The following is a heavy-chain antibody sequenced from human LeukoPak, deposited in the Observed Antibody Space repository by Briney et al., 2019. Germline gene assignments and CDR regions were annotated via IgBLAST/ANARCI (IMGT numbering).Heavy chain of an antibody. V-gene: IGHV4-31*03. CDR2: IYYSGST. CDR1: GGSISSGGYY. J-gene: IGHJ3*02. CDR3: ARDYYDSRGEAFDI. D-gene: IGHD3-22*01. Sequence: SETLSLTCTVSGGSISSGGYYWSWIRQHPEKGLEWIGYIYYSGSTYYNPSLKSRVTISVDTSKNQFSLKLSSVTAADTAVYYCARDYYDSRGEAFDIWGQGTMVTVSS.